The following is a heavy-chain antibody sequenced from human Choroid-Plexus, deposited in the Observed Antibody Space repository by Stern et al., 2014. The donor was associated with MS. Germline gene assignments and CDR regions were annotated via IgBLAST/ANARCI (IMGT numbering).Heavy chain of an antibody. CDR3: AKDRQYLTYFFDH. CDR1: GFTFGSCA. Sequence: VQLVESGGGVVQPGRPLRLSWVASGFTFGSCAMHWVRKAPGKGLEWVAGVSYDGSNKYYADSVKGLFTISRDNSQNTLYMQMSSLRPEDTAVYYCAKDRQYLTYFFDHWGQGSLVTVSS. CDR2: VSYDGSNK. J-gene: IGHJ5*02. V-gene: IGHV3-30*18. D-gene: IGHD2/OR15-2a*01.